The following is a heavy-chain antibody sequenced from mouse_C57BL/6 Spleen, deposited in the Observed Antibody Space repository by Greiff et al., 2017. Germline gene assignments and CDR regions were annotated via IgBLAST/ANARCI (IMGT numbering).Heavy chain of an antibody. CDR2: INPSTGGT. CDR1: GYSFTGYY. Sequence: VQLKESGPELVKPGASVKISCKASGYSFTGYYMNWVKQSPEKSLEWIGEINPSTGGTTYNPKFKAKATLTVAKSASTAYMQLKSLTSGVSAVYYWARTYYSNYGYFDYWGQGTTLTVSS. J-gene: IGHJ2*01. V-gene: IGHV1-42*01. CDR3: ARTYYSNYGYFDY. D-gene: IGHD2-5*01.